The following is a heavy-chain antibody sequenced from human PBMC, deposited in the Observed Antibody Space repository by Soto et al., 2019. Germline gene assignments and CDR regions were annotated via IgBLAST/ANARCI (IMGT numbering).Heavy chain of an antibody. CDR3: ERARAGLRLGELSFGD. CDR2: ISAYNGNT. V-gene: IGHV1-18*01. D-gene: IGHD3-16*02. CDR1: GYTFTSYG. Sequence: QVQLVQSGAEVKKPGASVKVSCKASGYTFTSYGISWVRQAPGQGLEWMGWISAYNGNTNYAQKLQGRVTMTTDTSTSTAYMELRSLRTDDTAVYYCERARAGLRLGELSFGDWGQGTLVTVSS. J-gene: IGHJ4*02.